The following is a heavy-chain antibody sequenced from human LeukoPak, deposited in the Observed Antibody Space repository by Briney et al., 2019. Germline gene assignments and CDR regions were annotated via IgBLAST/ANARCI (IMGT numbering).Heavy chain of an antibody. V-gene: IGHV3-23*01. J-gene: IGHJ3*02. Sequence: PGGSLRLSCAASGFTFSSYAMSWVRQAPGKGLEWVSAISGSGGSTYYADSVKGRFTISRDNSKNTLHLQMNSLRAEDTAVYYCAKIIGYDSSGYYYGLGDAFDIWGQGTMVTVSS. CDR3: AKIIGYDSSGYYYGLGDAFDI. D-gene: IGHD3-22*01. CDR1: GFTFSSYA. CDR2: ISGSGGST.